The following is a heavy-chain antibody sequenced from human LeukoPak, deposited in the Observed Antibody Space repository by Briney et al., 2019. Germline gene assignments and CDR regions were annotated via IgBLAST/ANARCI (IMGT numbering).Heavy chain of an antibody. J-gene: IGHJ4*02. D-gene: IGHD3-16*02. V-gene: IGHV1-18*01. CDR1: GYIFTSYG. CDR3: ARGQEVNDYVWGSYRYNYFDY. Sequence: ASVKVSCKASGYIFTSYGISWVRQAPGQGLEWMGWISAYNGNTNYAQKLQGRVTMTTDTSTSTAYMELRSLRSDDTAVYYCARGQEVNDYVWGSYRYNYFDYWGQGTLVTVSS. CDR2: ISAYNGNT.